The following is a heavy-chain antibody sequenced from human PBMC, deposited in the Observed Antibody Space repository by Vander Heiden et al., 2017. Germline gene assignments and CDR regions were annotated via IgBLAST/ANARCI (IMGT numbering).Heavy chain of an antibody. D-gene: IGHD5-12*01. CDR2: MSGTGNTA. Sequence: EVKLLESGGGLVQPGGSLRLSCVGSGLTLSRYAMSWVRQTPAKGLEWVAAMSGTGNTANYADSVKGRFTISRDNSKNMLFLDMNSLRAEDTGVYFCAKDPYSYGYDIVTYFDCWGQGTQVTVSS. CDR3: AKDPYSYGYDIVTYFDC. V-gene: IGHV3-23*01. CDR1: GLTLSRYA. J-gene: IGHJ4*02.